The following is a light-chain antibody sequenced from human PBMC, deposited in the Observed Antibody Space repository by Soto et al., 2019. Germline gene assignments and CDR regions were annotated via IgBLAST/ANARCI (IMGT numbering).Light chain of an antibody. CDR2: DAS. CDR1: QSVSSD. J-gene: IGKJ4*01. CDR3: QKSNNWPLT. V-gene: IGKV3-15*01. Sequence: IVLTQSPATLSVSPGERATLSCMASQSVSSDVDWFQQRPGQAPRLLIYDASTRATGIPARFSGSGSGTEFTLTISRRQSEDFAIYYCQKSNNWPLTFGGGTKVEVK.